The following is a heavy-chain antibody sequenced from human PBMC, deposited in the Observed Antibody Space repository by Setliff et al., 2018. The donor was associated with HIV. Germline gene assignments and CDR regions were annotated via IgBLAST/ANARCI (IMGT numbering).Heavy chain of an antibody. CDR1: GGSVSGHY. CDR2: ITPSGAT. Sequence: SETLSLTCAVYGGSVSGHYWGWFRQPPGKGLEWIGEITPSGATNYLPSLKSRVTMSLDTSKNEISLKVTSVTAADTAVYYCARHNVITYGGLIYDYLYYGLDVWGRGTPVTVSS. J-gene: IGHJ6*02. D-gene: IGHD3-16*02. V-gene: IGHV4-34*01. CDR3: ARHNVITYGGLIYDYLYYGLDV.